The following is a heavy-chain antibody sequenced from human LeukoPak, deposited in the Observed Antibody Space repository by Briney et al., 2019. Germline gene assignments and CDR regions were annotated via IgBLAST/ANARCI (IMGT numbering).Heavy chain of an antibody. CDR1: GGSISSYY. Sequence: SETLSLTCTVSGGSISSYYWSWIRQPAGKGLEWIGRIYTSGSTNYNPSLKSRVTMSVDTSKNQFSLKLSSVTAADTAVYYCARDGADYGSGSYEPNYYYYAMDVWGQGTTVTVSS. D-gene: IGHD3-10*01. CDR3: ARDGADYGSGSYEPNYYYYAMDV. J-gene: IGHJ6*02. V-gene: IGHV4-4*07. CDR2: IYTSGST.